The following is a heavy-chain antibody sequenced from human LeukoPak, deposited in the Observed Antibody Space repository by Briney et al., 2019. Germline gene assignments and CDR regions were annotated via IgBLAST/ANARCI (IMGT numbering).Heavy chain of an antibody. CDR2: MNPNSGNT. V-gene: IGHV1-8*01. D-gene: IGHD3-22*01. J-gene: IGHJ5*02. CDR3: ARHHDYYDSLDP. Sequence: ASVKVSCKASGYTFTSYDINWVRQATGQGLEWMGWMNPNSGNTGYAQKFQGRVTMTRDMSTSTVYMELSSLRSEDTAVYYCARHHDYYDSLDPWGQGTLVTVSS. CDR1: GYTFTSYD.